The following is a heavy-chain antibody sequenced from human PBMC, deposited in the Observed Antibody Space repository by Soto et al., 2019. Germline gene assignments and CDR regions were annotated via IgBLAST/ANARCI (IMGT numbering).Heavy chain of an antibody. CDR1: GGSISSGGYY. D-gene: IGHD2-2*01. CDR2: TYYSGST. J-gene: IGHJ6*03. CDR3: AREATIVVPAALYYMDV. Sequence: PSETLSLTCTVSGGSISSGGYYWSWIRQHPGKGLEWIGYTYYSGSTYYNPSLKSRVTISVDTSKNQFSLKLSSVTAADTAVYYCAREATIVVPAALYYMDVWGKGTTVTVSS. V-gene: IGHV4-31*03.